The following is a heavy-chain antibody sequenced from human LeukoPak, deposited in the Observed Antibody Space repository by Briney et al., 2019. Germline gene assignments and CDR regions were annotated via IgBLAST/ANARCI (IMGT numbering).Heavy chain of an antibody. V-gene: IGHV3-30*02. CDR2: GRYDGSNK. J-gene: IGHJ4*02. CDR1: GFTFSSYD. Sequence: PGGSLRLTCATSGFTFSSYDMHWVRQAPGKGLEWVAFGRYDGSNKNYADSVQGRFTISRDNSKSTLYLHMTSLRTEDTAVYYCAKRPPGSGLDYWGQGTLVTVSS. CDR3: AKRPPGSGLDY. D-gene: IGHD3-10*01.